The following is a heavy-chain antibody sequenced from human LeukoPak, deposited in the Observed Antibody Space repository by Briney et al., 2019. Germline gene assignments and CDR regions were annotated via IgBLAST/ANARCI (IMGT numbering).Heavy chain of an antibody. CDR1: SDSLRSNNW. CDR2: IYHSGST. V-gene: IGHV4-4*02. J-gene: IGHJ6*04. Sequence: SGTLSLTCAVSSDSLRSNNWWSGVRQPPGKGLEWIGEIYHSGSTNYNPSLKSRVTISADTSKNQLSLKLSSVTAADTAVYYCVRVPFAFYGMEVWGKGTTVSVSS. D-gene: IGHD4/OR15-4a*01. CDR3: VRVPFAFYGMEV.